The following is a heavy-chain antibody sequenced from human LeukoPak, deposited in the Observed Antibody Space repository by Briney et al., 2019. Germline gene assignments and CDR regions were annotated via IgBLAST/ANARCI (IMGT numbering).Heavy chain of an antibody. CDR3: ARTTVTTRDAFYYNYYYMDV. CDR2: INDSGST. Sequence: SETLSLTCTVSGGSISSYYWRWIRQPPGKGLEWLGEINDSGSTNYNPSLKSLVPISVDTSKNQLSLKLSSVTAADKAVYYCARTTVTTRDAFYYNYYYMDVWGKGTTVSISS. V-gene: IGHV4-34*01. J-gene: IGHJ6*03. CDR1: GGSISSYY. D-gene: IGHD4-17*01.